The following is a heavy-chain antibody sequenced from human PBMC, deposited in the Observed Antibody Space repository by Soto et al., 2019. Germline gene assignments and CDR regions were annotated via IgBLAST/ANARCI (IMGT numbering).Heavy chain of an antibody. CDR1: GGTFSSYA. CDR2: IIPIFGTA. CDR3: ARSGRWRDPYYYGMDV. D-gene: IGHD3-3*01. J-gene: IGHJ6*02. V-gene: IGHV1-69*01. Sequence: QVQLVQSGAEVKKPGSSVKVSCKASGGTFSSYAISWVRQAPGQGLEWMGGIIPIFGTANYVQKFQGRVKITADESTRTAYMELSSLRSEDTAVYYCARSGRWRDPYYYGMDVWGQGTTVTVSS.